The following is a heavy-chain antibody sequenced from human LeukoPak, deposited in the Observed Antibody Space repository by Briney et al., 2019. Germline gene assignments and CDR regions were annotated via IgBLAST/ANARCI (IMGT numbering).Heavy chain of an antibody. J-gene: IGHJ4*02. CDR1: GGSFSGYY. Sequence: PSETLSLTCAVYGGSFSGYYWSWIRQPPGKGLECIGEINHSGSTNYNPSLKSRVTISVDTSKNQFSLKLSSVTAADTAVYYCARRGDSSGRGYYFDYWGQGTLVTVSS. V-gene: IGHV4-34*01. CDR3: ARRGDSSGRGYYFDY. CDR2: INHSGST. D-gene: IGHD6-19*01.